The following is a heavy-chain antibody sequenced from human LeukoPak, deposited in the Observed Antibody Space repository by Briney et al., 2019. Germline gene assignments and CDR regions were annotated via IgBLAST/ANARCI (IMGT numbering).Heavy chain of an antibody. V-gene: IGHV3-15*01. CDR2: IKGKMSGETR. CDR3: IAESANSVSGTSYIYSNH. Sequence: PGGSLSLSCETSGFRFNGTWMLGLRQAPGKGLAWVARIKGKMSGETRHYATPVKDKFSISSDDSRRTVFLQMNCLKAEDTAVYYCIAESANSVSGTSYIYSNHWGQGTLVGVSS. D-gene: IGHD4-11*01. J-gene: IGHJ4*02. CDR1: GFRFNGTW.